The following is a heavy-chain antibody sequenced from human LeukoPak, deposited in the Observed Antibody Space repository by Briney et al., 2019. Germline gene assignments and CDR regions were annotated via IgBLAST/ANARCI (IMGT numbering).Heavy chain of an antibody. J-gene: IGHJ4*02. D-gene: IGHD1-26*01. CDR3: AKEVGAAAFDY. CDR1: GFTFSGYG. CDR2: IQYDGTNK. V-gene: IGHV3-30*02. Sequence: GGSLRFACAASGFTFSGYGMHWVRQAPGKGLEWVASIQYDGTNKYYADSVKGRFTISRDNSENTLYLQMNSLRPDDTALYYCAKEVGAAAFDYWGQGTLVTVSS.